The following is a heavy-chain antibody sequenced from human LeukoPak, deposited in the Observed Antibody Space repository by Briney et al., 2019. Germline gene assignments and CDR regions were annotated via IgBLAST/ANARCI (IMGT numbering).Heavy chain of an antibody. CDR1: GGSFSGYY. Sequence: SETLSLTCAVYGGSFSGYYWSWIRQPPGKGLEWIGEINHSGSTNYNPSLKSRVTISVDTSKNQFSLKLSSVTAADTAVYYCARVKDPGGYYYYYYMDVWGKGTTVTVS. CDR2: INHSGST. V-gene: IGHV4-34*01. CDR3: ARVKDPGGYYYYYYMDV. J-gene: IGHJ6*03. D-gene: IGHD3-16*01.